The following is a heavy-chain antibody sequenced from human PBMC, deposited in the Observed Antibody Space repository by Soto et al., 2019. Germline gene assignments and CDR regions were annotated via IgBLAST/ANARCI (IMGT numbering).Heavy chain of an antibody. D-gene: IGHD3-9*01. V-gene: IGHV4-34*01. CDR2: INHSGST. CDR1: GGSFSGYY. Sequence: SETLSLTCAVYGGSFSGYYWSWIRQPPGKGLEWIGEINHSGSTNYNPSLKSRVTISVDTSKNQFSLKLSSVTAADTAVYYCARGIAIFWSFPPLDPWGQGTLVTVSS. J-gene: IGHJ5*02. CDR3: ARGIAIFWSFPPLDP.